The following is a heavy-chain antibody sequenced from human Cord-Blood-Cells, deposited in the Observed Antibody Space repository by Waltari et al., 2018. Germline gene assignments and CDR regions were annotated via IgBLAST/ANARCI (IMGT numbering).Heavy chain of an antibody. J-gene: IGHJ3*02. D-gene: IGHD2-15*01. CDR2: IKQDGSEK. CDR3: ARDRAGGPTDAFDI. Sequence: WVRQAPGKGLEWVANIKQDGSEKYYVDSVKGRFTISGDNAKNSLYLQMNSLRAEDTAVYYCARDRAGGPTDAFDIWGQGTMVTVSS. V-gene: IGHV3-7*01.